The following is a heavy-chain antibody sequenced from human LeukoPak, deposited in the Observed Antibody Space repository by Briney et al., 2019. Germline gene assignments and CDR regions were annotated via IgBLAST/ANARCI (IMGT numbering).Heavy chain of an antibody. CDR2: IYPADSDT. CDR1: GYSFTNYW. Sequence: GESLKISCKSSGYSFTNYWIGWVRQMPGKGLEWMGIIYPADSDTRYSPSFQGQVTISADKSISTAYLQWYSLEASDTAMYYCASGGIAADFDYWGQGTLVTVSS. CDR3: ASGGIAADFDY. D-gene: IGHD6-13*01. J-gene: IGHJ4*02. V-gene: IGHV5-51*01.